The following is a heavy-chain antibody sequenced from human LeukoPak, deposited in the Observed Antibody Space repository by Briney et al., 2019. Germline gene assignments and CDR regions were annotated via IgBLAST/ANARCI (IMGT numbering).Heavy chain of an antibody. CDR2: IYYSGST. CDR3: ARALNREKLCIAARGDYYYYMDV. V-gene: IGHV4-59*01. D-gene: IGHD6-6*01. CDR1: GGSISSYY. J-gene: IGHJ6*03. Sequence: SETLSLTCTVSGGSISSYYWSWIRQPPGKGLEWIGYIYYSGSTNYNPSLKSRVTISVDTSKNQFSLKLSSVTAADTAVYYCARALNREKLCIAARGDYYYYMDVWGKGTTVTVSS.